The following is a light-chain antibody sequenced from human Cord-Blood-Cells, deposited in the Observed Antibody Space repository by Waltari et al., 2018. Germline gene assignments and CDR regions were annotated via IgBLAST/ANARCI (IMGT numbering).Light chain of an antibody. Sequence: EIVLTQSPATLSLSPGERATHPCRASQSVSSYLAWYQQKPGQAPRLLIYDASNRATGIPDRFSGSGSGTDFTLTISSLEPEDFAVYYCQQRSNWPPYTFGQGTKLEIK. CDR1: QSVSSY. CDR3: QQRSNWPPYT. J-gene: IGKJ2*01. CDR2: DAS. V-gene: IGKV3-11*01.